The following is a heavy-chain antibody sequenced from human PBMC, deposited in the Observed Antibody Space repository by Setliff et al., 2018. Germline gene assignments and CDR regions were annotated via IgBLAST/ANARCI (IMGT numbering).Heavy chain of an antibody. CDR3: ARSYNFWSGPALDV. Sequence: PGGSLRLSCAASGITFSGYWMSWVRQAPGKGLEWVANIKPDGSEENFADSVKGRFIISRENAKNSLYLQMNSLRAEDTAVYYCARSYNFWSGPALDVWGKGTTVTVSS. V-gene: IGHV3-7*01. CDR1: GITFSGYW. D-gene: IGHD3-3*01. J-gene: IGHJ6*04. CDR2: IKPDGSEE.